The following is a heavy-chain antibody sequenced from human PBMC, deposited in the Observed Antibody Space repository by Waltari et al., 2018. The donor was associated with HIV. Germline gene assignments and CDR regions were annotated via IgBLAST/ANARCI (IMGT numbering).Heavy chain of an antibody. Sequence: EVQRVESGGRLATPGQILRLSCPASGFPFDKPWTNWARQAPGKGLESISRIKTKADGGAADYAAPVEGRFTTSSEDSKNTLYLQMDILKTEDTAVYYCTTSMIRRVSYYYGMDVWGQGTTVTVSS. CDR3: TTSMIRRVSYYYGMDV. CDR1: GFPFDKPW. V-gene: IGHV3-15*01. CDR2: IKTKADGGAA. J-gene: IGHJ6*02. D-gene: IGHD3-10*01.